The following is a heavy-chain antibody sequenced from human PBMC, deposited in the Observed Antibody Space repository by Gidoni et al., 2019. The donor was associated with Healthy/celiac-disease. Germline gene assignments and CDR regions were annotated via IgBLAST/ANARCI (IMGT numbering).Heavy chain of an antibody. Sequence: QVQLVESGGGVVQPGRSLSLSCAASGFTFSSYDMHWVRQAPGKGLEWVAVISYDGSNKYYADSVKGRFTISRDNSKNTLYLQMNSLRAEDTAVYYCARDEAGTYNYWGQGTLVTVSS. V-gene: IGHV3-30-3*01. D-gene: IGHD1-7*01. J-gene: IGHJ4*02. CDR2: ISYDGSNK. CDR1: GFTFSSYD. CDR3: ARDEAGTYNY.